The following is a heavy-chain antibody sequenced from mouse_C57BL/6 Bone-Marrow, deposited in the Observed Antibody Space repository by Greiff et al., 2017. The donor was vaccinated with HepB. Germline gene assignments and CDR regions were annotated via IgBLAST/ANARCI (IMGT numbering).Heavy chain of an antibody. CDR1: GYTFTSYG. D-gene: IGHD1-1*01. V-gene: IGHV1-81*01. Sequence: VQLQQSGAELARPGASVKLSCKASGYTFTSYGISWVKQRTGQGLEWIGEIYPRSGNTYYNEKFKGKATLTADKSSSTAYMELRSRTSEDSAVYFCARDYYYGSSYVWFAYWGQGTLVTVSA. J-gene: IGHJ3*01. CDR3: ARDYYYGSSYVWFAY. CDR2: IYPRSGNT.